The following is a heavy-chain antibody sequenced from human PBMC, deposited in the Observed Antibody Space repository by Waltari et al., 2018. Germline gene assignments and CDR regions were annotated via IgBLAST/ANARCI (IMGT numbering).Heavy chain of an antibody. J-gene: IGHJ4*02. CDR1: GFNLSTSW. D-gene: IGHD6-19*01. CDR3: VTDVSGWYVN. Sequence: EVQLVESGGGLVQPGGSLRLYCSASGFNLSTSWMTWVRQAPGRGLEGVANIKQDGSAKAYVCSGRGRSTIYRDNANDSLLLQINSLRDDDTAVYYCVTDVSGWYVNWGQGTSVTVSS. CDR2: IKQDGSAK. V-gene: IGHV3-7*01.